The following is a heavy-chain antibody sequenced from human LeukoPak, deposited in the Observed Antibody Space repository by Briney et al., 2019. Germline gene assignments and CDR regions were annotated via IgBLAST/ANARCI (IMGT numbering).Heavy chain of an antibody. CDR1: GGSISSSSYY. D-gene: IGHD2-21*01. J-gene: IGHJ3*02. Sequence: SETLSLTCTVSGGSISSSSYYWGWIRQPPGEGLEWIGSIYYSGSTYYNPSLKSRVTISVDTSKNQFSLRLSSVTAADTAVYYCARPTNCGGDCYSTPDAFDIWGQGTMVTVSS. V-gene: IGHV4-39*01. CDR3: ARPTNCGGDCYSTPDAFDI. CDR2: IYYSGST.